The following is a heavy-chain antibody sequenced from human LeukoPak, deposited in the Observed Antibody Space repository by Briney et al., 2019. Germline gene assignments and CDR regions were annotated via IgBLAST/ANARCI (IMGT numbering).Heavy chain of an antibody. Sequence: GGSLRLSCTASGFTFGDYAMSWVRQAPGKGLEWVGRIKSKADGGTTDYAAPVKGRFTISRDDSKNTLYLQMNSLKTEDTAVYYCTARKEYDNVWGSYRYPYFDYWGQGTLVTVSS. D-gene: IGHD3-16*02. J-gene: IGHJ4*02. CDR1: GFTFGDYA. CDR3: TARKEYDNVWGSYRYPYFDY. V-gene: IGHV3-15*01. CDR2: IKSKADGGTT.